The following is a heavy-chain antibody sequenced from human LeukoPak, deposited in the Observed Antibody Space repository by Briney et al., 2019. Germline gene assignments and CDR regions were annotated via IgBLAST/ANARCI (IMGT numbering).Heavy chain of an antibody. J-gene: IGHJ4*02. Sequence: GGSLRLSCAASGFTFSSYWMHWVRQAPGKGLVWVSRINNDGSSTNYADSVKGRFTISRDNAKNTLFLQMNSLRAEDTAMYYCARDSDYYSSGWSPWDYWGQGTLVTVSS. V-gene: IGHV3-74*01. CDR1: GFTFSSYW. CDR2: INNDGSST. D-gene: IGHD6-19*01. CDR3: ARDSDYYSSGWSPWDY.